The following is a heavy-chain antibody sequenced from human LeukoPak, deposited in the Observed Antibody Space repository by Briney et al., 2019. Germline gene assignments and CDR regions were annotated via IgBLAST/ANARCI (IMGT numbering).Heavy chain of an antibody. CDR1: GFTFSGSA. CDR3: TRRGPNSRKTFDP. D-gene: IGHD2/OR15-2a*01. CDR2: IRSKANSYAT. J-gene: IGHJ5*02. Sequence: PGGSLRLSCAASGFTFSGSAMHWVRQASGKGLEWVCRIRSKANSYATAYAASVKGRFTISRDDSKNTAYLQMNSLKTEDTAVYYCTRRGPNSRKTFDPWGQGTLVTVSS. V-gene: IGHV3-73*01.